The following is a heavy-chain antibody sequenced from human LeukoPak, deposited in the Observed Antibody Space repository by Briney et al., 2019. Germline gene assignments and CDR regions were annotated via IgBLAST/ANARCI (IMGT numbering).Heavy chain of an antibody. V-gene: IGHV3-21*01. CDR3: VKRGYSDYDFRAFDI. CDR1: GFTFTNYH. D-gene: IGHD5-12*01. CDR2: ISSSSDYI. Sequence: GGSLRLSCAASGFTFTNYHMDWVRQAPGKGLEWVSFISSSSDYISYADSVKGRFTISRDNAKNSLYLQMNSLRAKDTAVYYCVKRGYSDYDFRAFDIWGQGTMVTVSS. J-gene: IGHJ3*02.